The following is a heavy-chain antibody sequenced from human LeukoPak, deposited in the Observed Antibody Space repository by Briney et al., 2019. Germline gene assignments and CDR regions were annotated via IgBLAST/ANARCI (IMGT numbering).Heavy chain of an antibody. J-gene: IGHJ4*02. V-gene: IGHV3-30*02. CDR2: IRSDGSNK. CDR3: ARGTMFPYYFDY. CDR1: GFSFSSYG. D-gene: IGHD3-10*02. Sequence: GGSLRLSCAGSGFSFSSYGMHWVRQAPGKGLEWMAFIRSDGSNKYYADSVKGRFTISRDNSKNTLYLQMNSLRAEDTAVYYCARGTMFPYYFDYWGQGTLVTVSS.